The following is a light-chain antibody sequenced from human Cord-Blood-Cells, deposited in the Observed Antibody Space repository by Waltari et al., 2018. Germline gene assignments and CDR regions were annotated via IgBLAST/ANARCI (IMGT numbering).Light chain of an antibody. CDR2: DAS. V-gene: IGKV3-11*01. J-gene: IGKJ5*01. CDR3: QQRSNWIT. Sequence: EIVLTQSPATLSLSPGERATLSCRASQIVSSYLAWYKQKPGQAPRLLIDDASNRATGIPARFSGSGSGTDFTLTISSLEPEDFAVYYCQQRSNWITFGQGTRLEIK. CDR1: QIVSSY.